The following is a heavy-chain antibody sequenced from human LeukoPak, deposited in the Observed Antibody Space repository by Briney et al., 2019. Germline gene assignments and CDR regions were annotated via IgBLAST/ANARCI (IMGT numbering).Heavy chain of an antibody. CDR3: ARRGFGLPCDY. Sequence: GASVRVSCKASGYTFTSYDINWVRQATGQGLEWMGWMNPNSGNTGYAQKFQGRVTMTRNTSISTVYMELSSVRSEDTAVYYCARRGFGLPCDYWGQGTLVTVSS. V-gene: IGHV1-8*01. J-gene: IGHJ4*02. CDR1: GYTFTSYD. CDR2: MNPNSGNT. D-gene: IGHD3/OR15-3a*01.